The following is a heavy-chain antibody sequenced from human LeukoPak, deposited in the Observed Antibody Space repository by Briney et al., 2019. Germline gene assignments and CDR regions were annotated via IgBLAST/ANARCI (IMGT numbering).Heavy chain of an antibody. CDR2: INPNSGGT. CDR1: GYTFTSYY. D-gene: IGHD4-11*01. CDR3: ARLRSTTAHPYYYYGMDV. V-gene: IGHV1-2*06. J-gene: IGHJ6*02. Sequence: ASVKVSCKASGYTFTSYYMHWVRQAPGQGLEWMGRINPNSGGTNYAQKFQGRVTMTRDTSISTAYMELSRLRSDDTAVYYCARLRSTTAHPYYYYGMDVWGQGTTVTVSS.